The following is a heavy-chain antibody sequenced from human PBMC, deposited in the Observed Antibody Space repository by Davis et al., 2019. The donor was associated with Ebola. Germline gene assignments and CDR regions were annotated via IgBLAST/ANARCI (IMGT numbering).Heavy chain of an antibody. CDR1: GGTFSSYA. CDR2: IIPIFGTA. V-gene: IGHV1-69*13. CDR3: ARDSREMITFGGVEN. Sequence: AASVNVSCKASGGTFSSYAISWVRQAPGQGLEWMGGIIPIFGTANYAQKFQGRVTITADESTSTAYMELSSLRSEDTAVYYCARDSREMITFGGVENWGQGTLVTVSS. D-gene: IGHD3-16*01. J-gene: IGHJ4*02.